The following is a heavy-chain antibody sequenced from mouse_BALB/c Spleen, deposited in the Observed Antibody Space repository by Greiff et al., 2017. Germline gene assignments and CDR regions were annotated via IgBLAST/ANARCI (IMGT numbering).Heavy chain of an antibody. CDR2: ILPGSGST. Sequence: QVQLKQSGAELMKPGASVKISCKATGYTFSSYWIEWVKQRPGHGLEWIGEILPGSGSTNYNEKFKGKATFTADTSSNTAYMQLSSLTSEDAAVYYCARRGITTVGYFDYWGQGTTLTVSS. J-gene: IGHJ2*01. D-gene: IGHD1-1*01. CDR3: ARRGITTVGYFDY. CDR1: GYTFSSYW. V-gene: IGHV1-9*01.